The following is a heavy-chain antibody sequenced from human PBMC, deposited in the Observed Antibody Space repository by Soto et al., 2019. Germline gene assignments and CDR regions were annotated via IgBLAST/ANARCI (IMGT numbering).Heavy chain of an antibody. J-gene: IGHJ4*02. Sequence: EVQLVESGGGLIQPGGSLRLSCAVSGFTVSNNYMSWVRQAPGKGLEGVSVIYSGGYTAYGDSVKGRFTISRDNSKNPNYLQRKSLGPDAPAFYYWANPPGGGGYWGQGTLVTVSS. CDR2: IYSGGYT. V-gene: IGHV3-53*01. CDR3: ANPPGGGGY. D-gene: IGHD3-10*01. CDR1: GFTVSNNY.